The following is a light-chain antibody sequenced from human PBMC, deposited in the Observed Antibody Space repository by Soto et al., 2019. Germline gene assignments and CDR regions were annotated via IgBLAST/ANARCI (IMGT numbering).Light chain of an antibody. V-gene: IGKV1-5*03. CDR1: QSISSW. J-gene: IGKJ1*01. CDR2: KAS. Sequence: DIQMTQSPSTLSASVGDRVTITCRASQSISSWLAWYQQKPGKAPKLLIYKASSLESGVPSRFSGSGSGTEFTLTISSLQPDDFATYYCQQSYRTFGQGTKVEIK. CDR3: QQSYRT.